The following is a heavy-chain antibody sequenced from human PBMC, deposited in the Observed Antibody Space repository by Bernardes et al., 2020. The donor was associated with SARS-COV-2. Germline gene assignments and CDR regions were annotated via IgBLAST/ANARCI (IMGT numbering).Heavy chain of an antibody. CDR1: GFTFSNAW. V-gene: IGHV3-15*07. CDR3: NTDSLGGYFDWLLQSDYYYYYGMDV. Sequence: GGSLRLSCAASGFTFSNAWMNWVRQAPGKGLEWVGRIKSKTDGGTTDYAAPVKVRFTISRDDSKNTLYLQMNSLKTEDTAVYYCNTDSLGGYFDWLLQSDYYYYYGMDVWGQGTTVTVSS. J-gene: IGHJ6*02. D-gene: IGHD3-9*01. CDR2: IKSKTDGGTT.